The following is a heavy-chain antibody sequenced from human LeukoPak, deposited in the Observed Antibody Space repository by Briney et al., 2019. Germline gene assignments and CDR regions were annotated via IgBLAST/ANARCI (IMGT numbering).Heavy chain of an antibody. Sequence: GGSLRLSCAVSGFTFSSYWMSWVRQAPGKGLEWVANIKQDGSEEYYVDSVKGRFTISRDNAKNSLYLQMSSLRAEDTAVYYCVGSGGYWGQGTLVTVSS. CDR3: VGSGGY. V-gene: IGHV3-7*01. CDR1: GFTFSSYW. J-gene: IGHJ4*02. D-gene: IGHD3-10*01. CDR2: IKQDGSEE.